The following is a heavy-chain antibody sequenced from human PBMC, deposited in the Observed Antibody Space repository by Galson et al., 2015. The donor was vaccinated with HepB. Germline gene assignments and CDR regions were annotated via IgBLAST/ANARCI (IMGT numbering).Heavy chain of an antibody. V-gene: IGHV3-15*07. CDR2: IKSKTDGGAT. CDR3: TTLFYYYGSGSY. Sequence: SLRLSCAASGFTFSNAWMNWVRQAPGKGLEWIGRIKSKTDGGATDYAAPVKDRFTISRDDSKNMLYLQMNSLKTEDTGIYYCTTLFYYYGSGSYWGQGTLVTVSS. CDR1: GFTFSNAW. J-gene: IGHJ4*02. D-gene: IGHD3-10*01.